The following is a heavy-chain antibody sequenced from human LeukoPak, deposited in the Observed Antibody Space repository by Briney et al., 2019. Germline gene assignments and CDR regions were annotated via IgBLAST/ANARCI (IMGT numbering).Heavy chain of an antibody. CDR1: GGSFSSGSYY. Sequence: SETLSLTCTVSGGSFSSGSYYWSWIRQPPGKGLEWIGYIYYRGSTNYNPSLKSRVTISMDTSKNQFSLKLSSVTAADTAVYYCARDPAVAGTLGYYYYGMDVWGQGTTVTVSS. CDR3: ARDPAVAGTLGYYYYGMDV. J-gene: IGHJ6*02. D-gene: IGHD6-19*01. CDR2: IYYRGST. V-gene: IGHV4-61*01.